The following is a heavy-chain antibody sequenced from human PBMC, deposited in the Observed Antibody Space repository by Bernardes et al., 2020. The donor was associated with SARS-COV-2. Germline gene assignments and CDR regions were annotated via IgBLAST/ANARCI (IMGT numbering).Heavy chain of an antibody. V-gene: IGHV3-30*18. CDR2: ISYDGNFK. CDR3: AKGKSGNYYTFFDY. CDR1: GFTFNNYA. D-gene: IGHD1-26*01. J-gene: IGHJ4*02. Sequence: GGSLRLSCAASGFTFNNYAINWVRQAPGKGLEWVAVISYDGNFKYYADSVKGRFTISRDNSKNTLYLQMNSLRAEDTAVYYCAKGKSGNYYTFFDYWGQGTLVTVSS.